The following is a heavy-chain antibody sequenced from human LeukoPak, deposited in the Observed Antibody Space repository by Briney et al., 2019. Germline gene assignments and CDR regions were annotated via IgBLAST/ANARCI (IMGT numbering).Heavy chain of an antibody. CDR3: ARPLKDY. J-gene: IGHJ4*02. Sequence: GGSLRLSCAASGFTFSSYAMHWVRQAPGKGLEWVAVISYDESNKYYADSVKGRFTISRDNSKNTLYLQMNSLRAEDTAVYYCARPLKDYWGQGTLVTVSS. CDR1: GFTFSSYA. V-gene: IGHV3-30*04. CDR2: ISYDESNK.